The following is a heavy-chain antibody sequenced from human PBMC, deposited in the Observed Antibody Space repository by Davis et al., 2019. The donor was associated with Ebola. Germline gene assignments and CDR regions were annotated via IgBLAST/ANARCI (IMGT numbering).Heavy chain of an antibody. D-gene: IGHD2-15*01. J-gene: IGHJ6*02. CDR1: GGSFSAYY. CDR3: ARGGSGNTPYFDYYGMDV. Sequence: SEILSLTCAVYGGSFSAYYWTWIRQSPGKGLEWIGEINHSGSTNYNPSLKSRVTISVDTSKNQFSLKLSSVTAADTAVYYCARGGSGNTPYFDYYGMDVWGQGTMVTVSS. CDR2: INHSGST. V-gene: IGHV4-34*01.